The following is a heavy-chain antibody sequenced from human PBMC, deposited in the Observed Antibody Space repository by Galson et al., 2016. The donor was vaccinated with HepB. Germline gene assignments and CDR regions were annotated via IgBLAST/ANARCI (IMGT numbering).Heavy chain of an antibody. CDR2: ISISSSYT. D-gene: IGHD5-12*01. CDR3: GRNRGYSGYNAFDI. V-gene: IGHV3-11*03. CDR1: GFTFSDYY. J-gene: IGHJ3*02. Sequence: SLRLSCAASGFTFSDYYMSWIRQAPGKGLEWVSYISISSSYTNYADSVKGRFTISRDNAKNSVYLQMNSLRAGDTAVYYCGRNRGYSGYNAFDIWGQGTMVTVSS.